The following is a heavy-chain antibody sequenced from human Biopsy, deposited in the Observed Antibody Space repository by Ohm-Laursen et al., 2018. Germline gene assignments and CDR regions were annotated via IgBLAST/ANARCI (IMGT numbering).Heavy chain of an antibody. V-gene: IGHV4-59*08. CDR1: DDSIRNFY. D-gene: IGHD3-3*01. Sequence: GTLSLTCTVSDDSIRNFYWNWIRQPPGQGLEWIGHASYSGYTNYNPSLKSRVTISVDTSKNHFSLNLRSVTAADTAVYSCARLGNFWNAEDGLDLWGLGTMVTVSS. CDR2: ASYSGYT. J-gene: IGHJ3*01. CDR3: ARLGNFWNAEDGLDL.